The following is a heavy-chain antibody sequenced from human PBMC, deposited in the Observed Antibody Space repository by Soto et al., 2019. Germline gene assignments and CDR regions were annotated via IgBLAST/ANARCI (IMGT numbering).Heavy chain of an antibody. CDR2: VSAYNGNT. D-gene: IGHD1-7*01. Sequence: QVQLVQSGAEVKKPGASVKVSCKASGYTFSNDAITWVRQAPGQGLEWMGWVSAYNGNTNYAQKFKGRVTMTTDTSTSTAYMEPRSLRYDDTAVYFCARASRYYWNYMMYWGQGTLVTVSS. J-gene: IGHJ4*02. CDR1: GYTFSNDA. CDR3: ARASRYYWNYMMY. V-gene: IGHV1-18*01.